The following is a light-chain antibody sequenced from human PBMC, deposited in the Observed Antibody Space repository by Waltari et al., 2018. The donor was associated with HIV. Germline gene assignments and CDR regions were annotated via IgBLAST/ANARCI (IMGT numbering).Light chain of an antibody. CDR1: QSVGSY. CDR2: DAI. Sequence: EIVLTQSPATLSLSPGETATLSCRASQSVGSYLAWYQQKPGRAPRLLIYDAINRDTGIPARFSGSGSGTDFTLTISSLEPEDFAVYYCQQRSDSPPSTFGGGTKVEI. CDR3: QQRSDSPPST. V-gene: IGKV3-11*01. J-gene: IGKJ4*01.